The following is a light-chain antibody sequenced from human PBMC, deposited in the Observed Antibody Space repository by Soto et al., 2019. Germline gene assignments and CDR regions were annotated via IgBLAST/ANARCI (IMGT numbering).Light chain of an antibody. J-gene: IGKJ5*01. CDR3: QQFKSHPIT. CDR1: QSISIY. Sequence: EIVLTQSPATLSLSLGERATLSCKASQSISIYLACYQQKLGAPPKLLIYDASNRATGIPVRFSGSGSGTDFTFTISSLHPEDFATYYCQQFKSHPITFGQGTRLEIK. V-gene: IGKV3-11*01. CDR2: DAS.